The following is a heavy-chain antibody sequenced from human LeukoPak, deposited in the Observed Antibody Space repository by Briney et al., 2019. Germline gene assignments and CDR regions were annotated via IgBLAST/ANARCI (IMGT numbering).Heavy chain of an antibody. D-gene: IGHD2-2*02. V-gene: IGHV3-23*01. CDR1: GFTLSSYA. Sequence: GGSLRLSCAASGFTLSSYAMSWVRQAPGKGLEWVSAISGSGGSTYYADSVKGRFTISRDNSKNTLYLQMNSLRAEDTAVYYCATDDLYCSSTSCYSLQFDYWGQGTLVTVSS. J-gene: IGHJ4*02. CDR3: ATDDLYCSSTSCYSLQFDY. CDR2: ISGSGGST.